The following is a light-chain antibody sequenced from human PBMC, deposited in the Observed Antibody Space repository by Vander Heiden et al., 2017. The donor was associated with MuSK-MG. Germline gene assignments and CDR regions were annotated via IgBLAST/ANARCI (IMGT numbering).Light chain of an antibody. V-gene: IGLV2-23*01. Sequence: QSALTQPASVSGSPGQSITISCTGTSSDVLYFNLVSWYQHHPDKAPKLRREVCEKRPSGVSRRCSFSKSGDNDSPTLSGRQTEDEAEDDYCYYADTDRSHVVFGGGTKLTVL. J-gene: IGLJ2*01. CDR3: CYYADTDRSHVV. CDR2: VCE. CDR1: SSDVLYFNL.